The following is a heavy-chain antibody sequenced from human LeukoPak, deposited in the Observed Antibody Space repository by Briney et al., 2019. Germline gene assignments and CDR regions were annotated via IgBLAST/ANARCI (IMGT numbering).Heavy chain of an antibody. J-gene: IGHJ4*02. CDR1: GFTFSNYA. D-gene: IGHD5-12*01. Sequence: GGSLRLSCAASGFTFSNYAMSWVRQAPGKGLEWVSAISGSGGSTYYADSVKGRFTISRDNSKNTLYLQMNSLRAEDTAVYYCAKVSVDIVAPDFDYWGQGTLVTVSS. CDR3: AKVSVDIVAPDFDY. CDR2: ISGSGGST. V-gene: IGHV3-23*01.